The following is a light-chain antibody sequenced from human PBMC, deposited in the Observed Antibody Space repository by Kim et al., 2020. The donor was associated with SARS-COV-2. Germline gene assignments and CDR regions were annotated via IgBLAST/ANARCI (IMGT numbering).Light chain of an antibody. J-gene: IGLJ2*01. Sequence: ALAQTVRITCQGDSLRSYYASWYQQRPGQAPVLVIYGKNNRPSGIPDRFSGSSSGNTASLTITGAQAEDEADYYCNSRDSSGNHVVFGGGTQLTV. CDR1: SLRSYY. CDR3: NSRDSSGNHVV. CDR2: GKN. V-gene: IGLV3-19*01.